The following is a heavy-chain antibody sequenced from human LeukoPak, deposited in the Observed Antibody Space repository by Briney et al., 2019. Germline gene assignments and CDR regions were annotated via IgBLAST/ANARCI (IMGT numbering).Heavy chain of an antibody. V-gene: IGHV3-74*01. CDR2: IKSDGITI. Sequence: GGSLRLSCAASGFTFSNYMMHWVRQAPGKGLVWVSRIKSDGITITYADSVKGRFTISRDNAKNTLYLQMNSLRAEDTAVYYCLRDLNWSLDQWGQGALVTVSS. CDR3: LRDLNWSLDQ. D-gene: IGHD1-20*01. CDR1: GFTFSNYM. J-gene: IGHJ4*02.